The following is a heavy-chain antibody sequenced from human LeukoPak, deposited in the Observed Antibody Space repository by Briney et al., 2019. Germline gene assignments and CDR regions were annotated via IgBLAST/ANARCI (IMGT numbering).Heavy chain of an antibody. V-gene: IGHV4-34*01. CDR1: GGSFSGYY. CDR2: INHSGST. J-gene: IGHJ4*02. Sequence: RPSETLSLTCAVYGGSFSGYYWSWIRQPPGKGLEWIGEINHSGSTNYNPSLKSRVTISVDTSKNQFSLKLSSVTAADTAVYYCARGRTTTVTPVDYWGQGTLVTVSS. CDR3: ARGRTTTVTPVDY. D-gene: IGHD4-17*01.